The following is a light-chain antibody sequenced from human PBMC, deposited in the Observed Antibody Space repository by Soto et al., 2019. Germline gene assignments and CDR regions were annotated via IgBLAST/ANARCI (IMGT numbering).Light chain of an antibody. CDR3: QQRSNWPVT. CDR2: DAS. CDR1: QSVSGY. V-gene: IGKV3-11*01. Sequence: EIVLTQSPATLSLSPGERATLSFRASQSVSGYLVWYQQKPGQAPRLLIYDASKRATGIPARFSGSGSGTDFTLTISSLEPEDFAVYYCQQRSNWPVTFGPGTKVDIK. J-gene: IGKJ3*01.